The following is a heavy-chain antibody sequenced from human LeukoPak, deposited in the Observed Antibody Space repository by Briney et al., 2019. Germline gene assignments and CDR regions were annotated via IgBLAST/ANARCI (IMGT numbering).Heavy chain of an antibody. CDR2: ISSSGST. V-gene: IGHV4-4*07. D-gene: IGHD6-13*01. CDR3: ARYIAATGSNFHFDY. CDR1: GGSITGYF. Sequence: PSETLSLTCTVSGGSITGYFWSWIRQPAGKGLEFIGRISSSGSTNYNPSLKSRVTMSVDTSKNQFSLKLSSVTAADTALYYCARYIAATGSNFHFDYWGQGTLVTVFS. J-gene: IGHJ4*02.